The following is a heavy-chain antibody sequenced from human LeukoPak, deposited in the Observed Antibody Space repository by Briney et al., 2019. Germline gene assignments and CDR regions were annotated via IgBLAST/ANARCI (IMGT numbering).Heavy chain of an antibody. Sequence: SETLSLTCTVSGGSISNYYWSWIRQPPGKGLEWIGYIYYIGITNYNPSLKSRVTISLDTSKNQFSLKLNSVTAADTAIYYCVRSSGESGLDWGQGTLVTVSS. J-gene: IGHJ4*02. CDR3: VRSSGESGLD. V-gene: IGHV4-59*08. CDR1: GGSISNYY. D-gene: IGHD2-21*01. CDR2: IYYIGIT.